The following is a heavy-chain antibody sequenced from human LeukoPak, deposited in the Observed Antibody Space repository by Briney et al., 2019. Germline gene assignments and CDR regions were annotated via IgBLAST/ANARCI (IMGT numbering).Heavy chain of an antibody. D-gene: IGHD3-10*01. CDR3: ARVRDGSGSYYTNWFDP. CDR1: RGTFSSYA. CDR2: IIPIFGTA. J-gene: IGHJ5*02. Sequence: GASVKVSCKDSRGTFSSYAISWVRQAPGQGREWMGGIIPIFGTANYAQKFQGRVTITTDESTSTAYMELSSLRAGDTAVYYCARVRDGSGSYYTNWFDPWGQGTLVTVP. V-gene: IGHV1-69*05.